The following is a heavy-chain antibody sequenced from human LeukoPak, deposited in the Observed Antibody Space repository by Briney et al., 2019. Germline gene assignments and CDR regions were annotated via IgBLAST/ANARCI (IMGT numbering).Heavy chain of an antibody. CDR1: GGSISSSSYF. D-gene: IGHD3-22*01. J-gene: IGHJ4*02. Sequence: SETLSLTCTVSGGSISSSSYFWGWIRQPPGKGLEWIGSIYYSGSTYYNPSLESRVTISVHTSKNQLSLKLRSVTAADTAVYYCARANYYDSSGYAYYFDYWGQGTLVTVSS. CDR2: IYYSGST. CDR3: ARANYYDSSGYAYYFDY. V-gene: IGHV4-39*01.